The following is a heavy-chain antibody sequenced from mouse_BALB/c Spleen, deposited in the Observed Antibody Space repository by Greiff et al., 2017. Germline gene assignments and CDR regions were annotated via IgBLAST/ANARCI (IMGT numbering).Heavy chain of an antibody. J-gene: IGHJ2*01. CDR2: IDPETGGT. CDR3: TRLLLRD. D-gene: IGHD1-1*01. V-gene: IGHV1-15*01. Sequence: VQLQRSGAELVRPGASVTLSCKASGYTFTDYEMHWVKQTPVHGLEWIGAIDPETGGTAYNQKFKGKATLTADKSSSTAYMELRSLTSEDSAVYYCTRLLLRDWGQGTTLTVSS. CDR1: GYTFTDYE.